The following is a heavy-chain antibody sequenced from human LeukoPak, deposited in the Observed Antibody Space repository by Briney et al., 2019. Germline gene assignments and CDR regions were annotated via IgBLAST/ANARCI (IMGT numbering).Heavy chain of an antibody. V-gene: IGHV3-33*01. J-gene: IGHJ4*02. D-gene: IGHD4-23*01. CDR2: IWYDGSNK. CDR3: ARDRGYGGNFDY. CDR1: GFTFSSYG. Sequence: PGGSLRLSCAASGFTFSSYGMHWVRQAPGKGLEWVAVIWYDGSNKYYADSVKGRFIISRDNSKNTLYLQMNSLRAEDTAVYYCARDRGYGGNFDYWGQGTLVTVSS.